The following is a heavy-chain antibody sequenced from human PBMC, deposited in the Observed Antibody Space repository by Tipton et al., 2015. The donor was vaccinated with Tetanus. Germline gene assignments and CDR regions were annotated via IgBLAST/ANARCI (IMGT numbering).Heavy chain of an antibody. Sequence: TLSLTCAVYGGSFSGYYWSWIRQPPGKGLEWIGEINHSGSTNYNPSLKSRVTISVDTSKNQFSLKLSSVTAADTAVYYCARGPKRRYCSGGSCPSTFDYWGQGTLVTVSS. J-gene: IGHJ4*02. V-gene: IGHV4-34*01. CDR3: ARGPKRRYCSGGSCPSTFDY. CDR2: INHSGST. D-gene: IGHD2-15*01. CDR1: GGSFSGYY.